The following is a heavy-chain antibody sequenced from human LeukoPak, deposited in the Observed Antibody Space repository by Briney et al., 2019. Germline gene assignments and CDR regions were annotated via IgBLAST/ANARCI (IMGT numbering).Heavy chain of an antibody. D-gene: IGHD4-17*01. CDR3: AKDAHLDYGDYVNFYYYYGMDV. J-gene: IGHJ6*02. V-gene: IGHV3-9*01. CDR2: ISWNSGSI. Sequence: GGSLRLSCAASGFTFYDYAMHWVRQAPGKGLEWVSGISWNSGSIGYADSVKGRFTISRDNAKNSLYLQMNSLRAEDTALYYCAKDAHLDYGDYVNFYYYYGMDVWGQGTTVTVSS. CDR1: GFTFYDYA.